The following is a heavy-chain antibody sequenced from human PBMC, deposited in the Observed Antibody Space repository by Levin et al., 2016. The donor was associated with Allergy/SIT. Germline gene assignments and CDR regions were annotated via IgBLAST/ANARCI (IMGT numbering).Heavy chain of an antibody. CDR3: ARDQDFGDNGGLGMDV. J-gene: IGHJ6*02. Sequence: GESLKISCRASGFPFITYAFHWVRQAPGKGLDWVAVISFDGGYTSYSNSVKGRFTISRDKSTHTVYLQMTSLGVEDSAVYFCARDQDFGDNGGLGMDVWGHGTTVTVSS. D-gene: IGHD4-23*01. V-gene: IGHV3-30*04. CDR1: GFPFITYA. CDR2: ISFDGGYT.